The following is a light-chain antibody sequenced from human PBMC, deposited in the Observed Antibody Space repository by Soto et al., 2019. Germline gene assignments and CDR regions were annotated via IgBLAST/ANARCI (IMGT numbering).Light chain of an antibody. CDR2: HAS. CDR3: QQYGDSPLT. Sequence: ENVLTQSPGTLSLSPGERATLSCRASQSVRNSYLAWYQQKPGQTPRLLIYHASNRATAVPDRFSGSGSGTDFTLTISTLEPEDFAVYYCQQYGDSPLTFGGGTKVEIK. J-gene: IGKJ4*01. CDR1: QSVRNSY. V-gene: IGKV3-20*01.